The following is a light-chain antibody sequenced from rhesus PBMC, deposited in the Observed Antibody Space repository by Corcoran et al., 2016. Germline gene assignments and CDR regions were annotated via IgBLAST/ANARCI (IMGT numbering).Light chain of an antibody. J-gene: IGKJ2*01. V-gene: IGKV1-74*01. CDR1: ENVNHY. CDR3: QHSYGTPYS. Sequence: DIQMTQSPSSLSASVGDRVTITCRASENVNHYLHWYQQKQRKAPKLLIYKASTLQSGVPSRFSGSGAGTDFTLTISSLQPEDFATYYCQHSYGTPYSFGQGTKVEIK. CDR2: KAS.